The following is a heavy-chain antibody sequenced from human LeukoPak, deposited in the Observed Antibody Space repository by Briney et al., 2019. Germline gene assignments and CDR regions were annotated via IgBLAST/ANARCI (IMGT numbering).Heavy chain of an antibody. CDR2: IYRSGST. CDR3: ARDRYCSSTSCPIDY. Sequence: SETLSLTCTVSGGSISSGGYYWSWIRQPPGKGLEWIGYIYRSGSTYYNPSLKSRVTVSVDRSKNQFSLKLSSVTAADTAVYYCARDRYCSSTSCPIDYWGQGTLVTVSS. V-gene: IGHV4-30-2*01. J-gene: IGHJ4*02. D-gene: IGHD2-2*01. CDR1: GGSISSGGYY.